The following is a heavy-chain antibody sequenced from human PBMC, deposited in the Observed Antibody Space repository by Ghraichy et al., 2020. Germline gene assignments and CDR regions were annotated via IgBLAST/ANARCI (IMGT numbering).Heavy chain of an antibody. D-gene: IGHD3-16*01. CDR2: FDPEDGET. CDR3: ATAQVTFGGGLDY. Sequence: ASVKVSCKVSGSPLTKLSMHWVLQSPVKGLEWMGGFDPEDGETIYAQKFQGRVTMTEDTSTDTAYMELSSLRSEDTAVYYCATAQVTFGGGLDYWGQGTLVTVAS. CDR1: GSPLTKLS. J-gene: IGHJ4*02. V-gene: IGHV1-24*01.